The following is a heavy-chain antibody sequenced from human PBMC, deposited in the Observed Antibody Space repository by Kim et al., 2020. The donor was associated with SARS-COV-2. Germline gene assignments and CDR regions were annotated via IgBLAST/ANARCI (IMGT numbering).Heavy chain of an antibody. CDR1: GFTFDDYA. CDR2: ISWNSGSI. V-gene: IGHV3-9*01. D-gene: IGHD3-22*01. Sequence: GGSLRLSCAASGFTFDDYAMHWVRQAPGKGLEWVSGISWNSGSIGYADSVKGRFTISRDNAKNSLYLQMNSLRAEDTALYYCAKGMGLLPMKYYFDYWGQGTLVTVSS. CDR3: AKGMGLLPMKYYFDY. J-gene: IGHJ4*02.